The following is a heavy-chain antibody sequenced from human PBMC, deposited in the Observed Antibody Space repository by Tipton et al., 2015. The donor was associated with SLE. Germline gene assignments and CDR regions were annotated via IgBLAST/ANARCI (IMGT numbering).Heavy chain of an antibody. CDR2: INPSGGST. Sequence: QSGPEVKKPGASVKVSCKASGYTFTSYYMHWVRQAPGQGLEWMGIINPSGGSTSYAQKFQGRVTMTRDTSTSTVYMELSSLRSEDTAVYYCAREPYYDFWSGYFDYWGQGTLVTVSS. CDR3: AREPYYDFWSGYFDY. D-gene: IGHD3-3*01. V-gene: IGHV1-46*01. J-gene: IGHJ4*02. CDR1: GYTFTSYY.